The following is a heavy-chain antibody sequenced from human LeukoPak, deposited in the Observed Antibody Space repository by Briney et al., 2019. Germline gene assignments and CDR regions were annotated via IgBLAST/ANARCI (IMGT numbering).Heavy chain of an antibody. CDR3: TTDLDNWNYIFVY. V-gene: IGHV3-15*01. D-gene: IGHD1-7*01. Sequence: GGSLRLSCAASGFTFSNAWMSWVRQAPGKGLEWVGRIKSKTDGGTTDYAAPVKGRFTISRDDSKDTLYLQMNSLKTEDTAVYYCTTDLDNWNYIFVYWGQGTLVTVSS. J-gene: IGHJ4*02. CDR1: GFTFSNAW. CDR2: IKSKTDGGTT.